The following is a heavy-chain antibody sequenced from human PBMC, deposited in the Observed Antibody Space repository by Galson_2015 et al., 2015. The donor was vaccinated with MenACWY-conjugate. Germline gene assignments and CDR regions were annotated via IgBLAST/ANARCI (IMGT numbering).Heavy chain of an antibody. CDR3: ARSISYDFLSGSGCEDY. CDR1: GYTFTDHG. D-gene: IGHD3-3*01. V-gene: IGHV1-18*04. Sequence: SVKVSCKASGYTFTDHGISWVRQAPGQGLERMGWISGYNGNTNYAQKLQGRVTVTTDTSTSTVYMELRSLRSDDTAVYYCARSISYDFLSGSGCEDYWGQGTLVTVSS. J-gene: IGHJ4*02. CDR2: ISGYNGNT.